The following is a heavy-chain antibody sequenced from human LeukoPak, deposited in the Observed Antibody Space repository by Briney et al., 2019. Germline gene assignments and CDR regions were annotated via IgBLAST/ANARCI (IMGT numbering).Heavy chain of an antibody. J-gene: IGHJ4*02. CDR3: ARETGLAGFASGLGFNY. CDR2: IYYSGST. CDR1: GGSISSGDYS. D-gene: IGHD6-19*01. V-gene: IGHV4-30-4*08. Sequence: SQTLSLTCTVSGGSISSGDYSWSWIRQPPGKGLEWIGYIYYSGSTYYNPSPKSRVTISVDTSKNQFSLKLSSVTAADTAVFYCARETGLAGFASGLGFNYWGQGILVTVSS.